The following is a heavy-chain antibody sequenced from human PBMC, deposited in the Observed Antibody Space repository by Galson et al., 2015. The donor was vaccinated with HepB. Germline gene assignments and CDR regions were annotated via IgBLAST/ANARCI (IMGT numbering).Heavy chain of an antibody. Sequence: SVKVSCKASGGTFSSYAISWVRQAPGQGLEWMGGIIPIFGTANYAQKFQGRVTITADGSTSTAYMELSSLRSEDTAVYYCARPVGYQLPPYYYGMDVWGQGTTVTVSS. D-gene: IGHD2-2*01. CDR1: GGTFSSYA. J-gene: IGHJ6*02. CDR3: ARPVGYQLPPYYYGMDV. CDR2: IIPIFGTA. V-gene: IGHV1-69*13.